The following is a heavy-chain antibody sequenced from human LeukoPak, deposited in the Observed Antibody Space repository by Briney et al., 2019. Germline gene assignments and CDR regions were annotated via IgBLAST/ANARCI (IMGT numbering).Heavy chain of an antibody. CDR1: GFTFSNAW. CDR3: TTEDDSSGYYYNWFDP. CDR2: IKSKTDGGTT. Sequence: GGSLRLSCAASGFTFSNAWMSWVRQAPGKGLEWAGRIKSKTDGGTTDYAAPVKGRFTISRDDSKNTLYLQMNSLKTEDTAVYYCTTEDDSSGYYYNWFDPWGQGTLVTVPS. V-gene: IGHV3-15*01. D-gene: IGHD3-22*01. J-gene: IGHJ5*02.